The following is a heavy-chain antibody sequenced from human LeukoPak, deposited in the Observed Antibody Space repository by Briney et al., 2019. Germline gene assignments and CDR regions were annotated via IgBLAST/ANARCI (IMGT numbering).Heavy chain of an antibody. CDR3: AKDPASGYCTGGTCYDSPFDS. D-gene: IGHD2-15*01. V-gene: IGHV3-23*01. J-gene: IGHJ4*02. CDR1: GFTFSTYA. CDR2: ITASAGTT. Sequence: GGSLRLSCAASGFTFSTYAMTWVRQAPGKGLERVSLITASAGTTYYADSVKGRFTISRDNSKNTLFLQMNSLRAEDTALYYCAKDPASGYCTGGTCYDSPFDSWGQGTLVTVSS.